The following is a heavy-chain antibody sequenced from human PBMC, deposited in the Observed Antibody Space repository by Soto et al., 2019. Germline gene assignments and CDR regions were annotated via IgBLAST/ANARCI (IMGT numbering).Heavy chain of an antibody. D-gene: IGHD1-26*01. CDR2: FDPEDGET. J-gene: IGHJ6*02. CDR3: ARPIVGATWNYYYGMDV. CDR1: GYTLTELS. V-gene: IGHV1-24*01. Sequence: ASVKVSCKVSGYTLTELSMHWVRQAPGKGLEWMGGFDPEDGETIYAQKFQGRVTMTEDTSTDTAYMELNSLRAEDTAVYYCARPIVGATWNYYYGMDVWGQGTTVTVSS.